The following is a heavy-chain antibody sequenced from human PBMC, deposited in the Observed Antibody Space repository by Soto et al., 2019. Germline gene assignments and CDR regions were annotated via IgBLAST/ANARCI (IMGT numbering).Heavy chain of an antibody. CDR3: ARRERAAGTDWWFDP. CDR1: GGSISSSSFH. J-gene: IGHJ5*02. V-gene: IGHV4-39*01. CDR2: IYYSGST. D-gene: IGHD6-13*01. Sequence: PSETLSLTCTVSGGSISSSSFHWGWIRQPPGKGLEWIGSIYYSGSTYYSPSLKSRFTISVDTSKNQLSLKLSSVTAADSAVYYCARRERAAGTDWWFDPWGQGTLVT.